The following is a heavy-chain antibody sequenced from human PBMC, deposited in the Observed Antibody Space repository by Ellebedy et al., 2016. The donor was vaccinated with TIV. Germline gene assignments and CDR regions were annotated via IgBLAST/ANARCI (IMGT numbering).Heavy chain of an antibody. J-gene: IGHJ5*02. CDR3: ATAPLCSGGSCYVPVDP. Sequence: ASVKVSCXVSGYTLTELSMHWVRQAPGKGLEWMGGFDPEDGETIYAQKFQGRVTMTEDTSTDTAYMELSSLRSEDTAVYYCATAPLCSGGSCYVPVDPWGQGTLVTVSS. CDR2: FDPEDGET. CDR1: GYTLTELS. V-gene: IGHV1-24*01. D-gene: IGHD2-15*01.